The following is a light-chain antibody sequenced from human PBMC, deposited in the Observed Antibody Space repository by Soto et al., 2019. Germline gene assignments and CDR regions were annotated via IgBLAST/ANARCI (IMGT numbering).Light chain of an antibody. CDR1: SSSIGSNT. CDR2: SDN. J-gene: IGLJ1*01. Sequence: QSVLTQPPSASGTPGRRVTISCSGSSSSIGSNTVNWYQQLPGTAPKLLIFSDNERPSGVPARFSGSKSGTSASLAISGLQSEDEADYYCAVWDDSLDGFVFGAGTKLTVL. V-gene: IGLV1-44*01. CDR3: AVWDDSLDGFV.